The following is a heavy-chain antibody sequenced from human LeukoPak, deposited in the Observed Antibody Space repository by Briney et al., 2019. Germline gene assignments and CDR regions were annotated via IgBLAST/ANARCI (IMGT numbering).Heavy chain of an antibody. V-gene: IGHV1-18*01. D-gene: IGHD2-2*01. CDR2: ISAYNGNT. CDR3: ARERGVVVPAAMVDY. Sequence: ASVKVSCKASGYTFTSYGISWVRQAPGQGLEWMGWISAYNGNTNYAQKLQGRVTMTTDTSTSTAYMELRSLRSGDTAVYYCARERGVVVPAAMVDYWGQGTLVTVSS. J-gene: IGHJ4*02. CDR1: GYTFTSYG.